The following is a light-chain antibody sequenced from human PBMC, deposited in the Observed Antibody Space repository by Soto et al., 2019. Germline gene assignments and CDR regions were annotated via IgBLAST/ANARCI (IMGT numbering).Light chain of an antibody. CDR1: QSVSSY. J-gene: IGKJ2*01. CDR2: DAS. Sequence: EIVLTQSPATLSLSPGERATLSCRASQSVSSYLAWYQQKPGQAPRLLIYDASNRATGIPARFSGSGSGTDFTLTISSLEPEDFAVYYCQQRINWPPPGYTFGQGTQLEIK. V-gene: IGKV3-11*01. CDR3: QQRINWPPPGYT.